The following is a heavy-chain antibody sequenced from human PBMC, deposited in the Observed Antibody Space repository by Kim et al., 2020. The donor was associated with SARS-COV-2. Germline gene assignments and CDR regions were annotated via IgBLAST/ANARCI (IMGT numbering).Heavy chain of an antibody. D-gene: IGHD1-26*01. Sequence: SETLSLTCTVSGGSISSSSYYWGWIRQPPGKGLEWIGSIYYSGSTYYNPSLKSRVTISVDTSKNQFSLKLSSVTAADTAVYYCASGSGFSDYWGQGTLVTVSS. CDR1: GGSISSSSYY. V-gene: IGHV4-39*01. J-gene: IGHJ4*02. CDR3: ASGSGFSDY. CDR2: IYYSGST.